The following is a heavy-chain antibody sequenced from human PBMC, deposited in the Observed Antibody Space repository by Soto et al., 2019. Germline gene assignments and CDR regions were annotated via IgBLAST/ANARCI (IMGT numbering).Heavy chain of an antibody. D-gene: IGHD6-13*01. J-gene: IGHJ4*02. CDR1: GFTFSSYA. CDR3: AKGELRIAAAGMFDY. V-gene: IGHV3-23*01. Sequence: EVQLLESGGGLVQPGGSLRLSCAAAGFTFSSYAMSWVRQAPGKGLEGVAAISGSGGSTYYADSVKGRFTISRDNSKNTLYLQMNSLRAEDTAVYYCAKGELRIAAAGMFDYWGQGTLVTVSS. CDR2: ISGSGGST.